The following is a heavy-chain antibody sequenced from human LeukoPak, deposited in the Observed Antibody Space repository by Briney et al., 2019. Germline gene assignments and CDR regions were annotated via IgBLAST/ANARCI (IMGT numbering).Heavy chain of an antibody. J-gene: IGHJ4*02. CDR2: INPNSGGT. D-gene: IGHD3-10*01. CDR3: TRRHHYFVSGSYYNF. CDR1: GYTFTGYY. V-gene: IGHV1-2*02. Sequence: ASVKVSCKASGYTFTGYYIFWVRQAPGQGLEWMGWINPNSGGTNYAQKFQGRVTMTRDTSISTAYMELSRLRSDDTAVFYCTRRHHYFVSGSYYNFWGQGTLVTVSS.